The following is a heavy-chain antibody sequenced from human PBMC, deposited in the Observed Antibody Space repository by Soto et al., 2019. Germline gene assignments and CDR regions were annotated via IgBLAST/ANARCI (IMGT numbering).Heavy chain of an antibody. Sequence: SETLSLTCTVSGGSVSNSYWSWIRRSPGKGLEWIGYIYSSGSTTYNPSLRSRVTMSVDKSKNQFSLKLTSVTTADTAVYYCASSPDYSGSGSDSCWLDPWGQGTLVTVSS. J-gene: IGHJ5*02. CDR3: ASSPDYSGSGSDSCWLDP. D-gene: IGHD3-10*01. CDR2: IYSSGST. V-gene: IGHV4-59*02. CDR1: GGSVSNSY.